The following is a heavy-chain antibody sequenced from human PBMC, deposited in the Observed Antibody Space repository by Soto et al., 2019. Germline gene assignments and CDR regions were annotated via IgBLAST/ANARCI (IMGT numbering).Heavy chain of an antibody. Sequence: GGSLRLSCAASGFTFSSYDMHWVRQATGKGLEWVSAIGTAGDTYYPGSVKGRFTISRENAKNSLYLQMNSLRAGDTAVYYCARGRNDCSSTSCYGNYYYMDVWGKGTTVTVSS. CDR1: GFTFSSYD. D-gene: IGHD2-2*01. CDR3: ARGRNDCSSTSCYGNYYYMDV. CDR2: IGTAGDT. J-gene: IGHJ6*03. V-gene: IGHV3-13*01.